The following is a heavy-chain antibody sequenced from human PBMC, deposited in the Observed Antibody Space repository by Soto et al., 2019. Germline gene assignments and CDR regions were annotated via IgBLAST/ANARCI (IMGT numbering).Heavy chain of an antibody. Sequence: PSETLSLTCAVSAGSISSGAYSWSWIRQPPGKGLEWIGFVSHTGRTSYNPSLKSRLTISLDRSKNQFSLKLSSVTAADTAVYYCARATAYDYRDYYFDSWGQGTLVTVSS. CDR2: VSHTGRT. D-gene: IGHD4-17*01. V-gene: IGHV4-30-2*01. CDR1: AGSISSGAYS. J-gene: IGHJ4*02. CDR3: ARATAYDYRDYYFDS.